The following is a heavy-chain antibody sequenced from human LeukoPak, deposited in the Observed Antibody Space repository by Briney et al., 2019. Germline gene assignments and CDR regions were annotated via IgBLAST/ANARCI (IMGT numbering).Heavy chain of an antibody. V-gene: IGHV3-30*09. J-gene: IGHJ6*02. CDR1: GFTFSNYA. CDR2: ISYDGSNK. D-gene: IGHD5-18*01. Sequence: GGSLRLSCAASGFTFSNYAMNWVRQAPGKGLEWVAVISYDGSNKDYADSVKGRFAISRDNSKNTLYVQMNSLRAEDTAVYYCARDLGEFGGYSYGQYFYYGMDVWGQGTTVTVSS. CDR3: ARDLGEFGGYSYGQYFYYGMDV.